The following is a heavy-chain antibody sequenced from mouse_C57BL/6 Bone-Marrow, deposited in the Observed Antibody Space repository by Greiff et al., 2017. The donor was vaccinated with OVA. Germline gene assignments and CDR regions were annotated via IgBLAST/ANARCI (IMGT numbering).Heavy chain of an antibody. Sequence: QVQLQQSGAELVKPGASVKMSCKASGYTFTSYWITWVKQRPGQGLEWIGDIYPGSGSTNYNEKFKSKATLTVDTSSSTAYMQLSSLTSEDSAVYYCARSGIITTAHYYAMDYWGQGTSVTVSS. CDR3: ARSGIITTAHYYAMDY. J-gene: IGHJ4*01. V-gene: IGHV1-55*01. D-gene: IGHD1-1*01. CDR2: IYPGSGST. CDR1: GYTFTSYW.